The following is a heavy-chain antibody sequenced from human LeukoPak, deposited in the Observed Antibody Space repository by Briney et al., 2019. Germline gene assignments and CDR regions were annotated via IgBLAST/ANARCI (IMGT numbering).Heavy chain of an antibody. D-gene: IGHD6-19*01. Sequence: PGGSLRLSCAASGFTFSSYSMNWVRQAPGKGLEWVSSISSSSSYIYYADSVKGRFTISRDNAKNSLYLQMNSLRAEDTAVHYCAREGSGWYVFDYWGQGTLVTVSS. V-gene: IGHV3-21*01. CDR3: AREGSGWYVFDY. CDR2: ISSSSSYI. CDR1: GFTFSSYS. J-gene: IGHJ4*02.